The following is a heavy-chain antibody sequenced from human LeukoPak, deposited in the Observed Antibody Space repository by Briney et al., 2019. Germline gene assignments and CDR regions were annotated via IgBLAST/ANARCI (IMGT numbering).Heavy chain of an antibody. D-gene: IGHD3-3*01. Sequence: SVKVSCKASGGTFSSYAISWVRQAPGQGLEWMGGIIPIFGTANYAQKFQGRVTITTDESTSTAYMELSSLRSEDAAVYYCASSIFGVANFDYWGQGTLVTVSS. J-gene: IGHJ4*02. V-gene: IGHV1-69*05. CDR3: ASSIFGVANFDY. CDR2: IIPIFGTA. CDR1: GGTFSSYA.